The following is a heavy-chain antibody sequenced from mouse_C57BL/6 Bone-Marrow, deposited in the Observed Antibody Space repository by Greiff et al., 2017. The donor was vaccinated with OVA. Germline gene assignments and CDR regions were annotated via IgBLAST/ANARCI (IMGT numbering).Heavy chain of an antibody. CDR1: GFTFSSYA. Sequence: EVKVIESGGGLVKPGGSLKLSCAASGFTFSSYAMSWVRQTPEKRLEWVATISDGGSYTYYPDNVKGRFTISRDNAKNNLYLQMSHLKSEDTAMYYCARDYDYGAMDYWGQGTSVTVSS. CDR2: ISDGGSYT. V-gene: IGHV5-4*01. J-gene: IGHJ4*01. CDR3: ARDYDYGAMDY.